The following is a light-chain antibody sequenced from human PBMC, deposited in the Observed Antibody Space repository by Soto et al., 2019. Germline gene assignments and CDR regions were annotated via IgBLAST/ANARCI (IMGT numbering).Light chain of an antibody. CDR2: EVS. CDR1: TSEVGGYNY. Sequence: QSALTQAPSASVSPGQSVTISCTGTTSEVGGYNYVYWYQQHPGKAPKLLIYEVSKPPSGVPDRFSGSKSGNTASLTVSGLQAEDEGECYCGPYARSNNVLFGGGTKLTVL. CDR3: GPYARSNNVL. V-gene: IGLV2-8*01. J-gene: IGLJ2*01.